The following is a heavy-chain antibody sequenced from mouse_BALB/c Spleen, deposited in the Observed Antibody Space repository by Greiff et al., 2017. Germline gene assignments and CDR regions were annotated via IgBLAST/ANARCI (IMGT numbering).Heavy chain of an antibody. CDR2: ILPGSGST. CDR1: GYTFSSYW. D-gene: IGHD6-5*01. V-gene: IGHV1-9*01. CDR3: ARGGFLYYYAMDY. Sequence: VQVVESGAELMKPGASVKISCKATGYTFSSYWIEWVKQRPGHGLEWIGEILPGSGSTNYNEKFKGKATFTADTSSNTAYMQLSSLTSEDSAVYYCARGGFLYYYAMDYWGQGTSVTVSS. J-gene: IGHJ4*01.